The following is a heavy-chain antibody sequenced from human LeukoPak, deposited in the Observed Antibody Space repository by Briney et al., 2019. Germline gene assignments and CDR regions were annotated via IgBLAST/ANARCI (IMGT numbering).Heavy chain of an antibody. J-gene: IGHJ4*02. Sequence: GGSLRLSCAASGFTFSTYSMNWVRQAPGKGLEWVASISGSSSYIYYADSVKGRFTISRDNAKNSLYLQMNSLRAEDTAVYYCASGPPIDYWGQGTLVTVSS. CDR3: ASGPPIDY. CDR1: GFTFSTYS. CDR2: ISGSSSYI. V-gene: IGHV3-21*01.